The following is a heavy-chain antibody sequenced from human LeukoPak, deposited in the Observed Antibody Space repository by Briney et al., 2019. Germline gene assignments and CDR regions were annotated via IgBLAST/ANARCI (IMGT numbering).Heavy chain of an antibody. Sequence: SVKVSCKASGGTFSSYAISWVRQAPGQGLEWMGGIIPIFGTTNYAQKFQGRVTITADESTSTAYMELSSLRSEDTAVYYCARANRDCGGDCYGEDLFAPWGQGTLVTVSS. D-gene: IGHD2-21*02. CDR1: GGTFSSYA. CDR2: IIPIFGTT. CDR3: ARANRDCGGDCYGEDLFAP. J-gene: IGHJ5*02. V-gene: IGHV1-69*01.